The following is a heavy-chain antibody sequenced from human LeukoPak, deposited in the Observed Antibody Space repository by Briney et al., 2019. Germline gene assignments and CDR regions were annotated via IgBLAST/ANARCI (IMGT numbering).Heavy chain of an antibody. Sequence: GGSLRLSCAASGFTFSHYGMHWVRQTPGKGLEWVALIWYDGSKKDYTDSVKGRFTISRDNSKNTPSLQMNSLRVEDTAVYYCARDGINSSFWHYFESWGQGTLVTVSS. D-gene: IGHD2/OR15-2a*01. CDR1: GFTFSHYG. V-gene: IGHV3-33*01. J-gene: IGHJ4*02. CDR3: ARDGINSSFWHYFES. CDR2: IWYDGSKK.